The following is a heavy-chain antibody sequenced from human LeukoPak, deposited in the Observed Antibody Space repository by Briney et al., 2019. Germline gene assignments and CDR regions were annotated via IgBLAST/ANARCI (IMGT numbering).Heavy chain of an antibody. Sequence: GGSLRLSCAASGFTFSSYAMSWVRQAPGKGLEWVSAISGSGGSTYYADSVKGRFTISRDNSKNTLYLQMNSLRAEDTAVHYCARCPSYYYDSSGYLNYWGQGTLVTVSS. CDR3: ARCPSYYYDSSGYLNY. J-gene: IGHJ4*02. D-gene: IGHD3-22*01. V-gene: IGHV3-23*01. CDR1: GFTFSSYA. CDR2: ISGSGGST.